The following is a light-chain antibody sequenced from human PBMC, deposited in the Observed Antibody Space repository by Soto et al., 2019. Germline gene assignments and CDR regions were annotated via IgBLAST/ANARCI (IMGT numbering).Light chain of an antibody. CDR3: QQYFSYPWT. CDR1: QSINSY. Sequence: DIQMTQSPSALSASVGDRVTITCRASQSINSYLAWYHQAPGKAPKLLIYEASSLETGVPSRFSGSGSGTVFSLTISSLQPADLATYYCQQYFSYPWTFGQGTKV. J-gene: IGKJ1*01. V-gene: IGKV1-5*03. CDR2: EAS.